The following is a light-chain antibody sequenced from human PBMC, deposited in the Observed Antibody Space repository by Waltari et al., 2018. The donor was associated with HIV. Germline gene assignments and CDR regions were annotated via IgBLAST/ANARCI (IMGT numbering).Light chain of an antibody. CDR3: QSVDSSGSIWV. Sequence: SYELTQPPSVSVSPGQTATITCSGDALPKQYAYWYQQKPGQAPGLVIYKDSERPSGIPERVSASSSGTTVTLTISGVQAEDEADYHCQSVDSSGSIWVFGGGTKLTVL. V-gene: IGLV3-25*03. J-gene: IGLJ3*02. CDR1: ALPKQY. CDR2: KDS.